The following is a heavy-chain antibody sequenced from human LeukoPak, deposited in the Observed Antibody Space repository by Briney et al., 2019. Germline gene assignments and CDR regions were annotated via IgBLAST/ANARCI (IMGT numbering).Heavy chain of an antibody. CDR3: VRDIELST. D-gene: IGHD3-16*02. V-gene: IGHV3-23*01. CDR1: GFNFGDSA. Sequence: PGGSLRLSCAASGFNFGDSAMSWVRQTPRKGLEWVSLISFNGRNTYYGDSMKGRFTISRDNSKDTVYLQMNSLRAEDTAIFYCVRDIELSTWGPGTMVTVSS. CDR2: ISFNGRNT. J-gene: IGHJ3*01.